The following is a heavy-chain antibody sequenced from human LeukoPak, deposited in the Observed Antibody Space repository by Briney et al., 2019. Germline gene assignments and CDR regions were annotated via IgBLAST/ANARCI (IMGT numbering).Heavy chain of an antibody. D-gene: IGHD4-11*01. V-gene: IGHV1-18*01. J-gene: IGHJ6*03. CDR3: ARGVTTVTTDYYYYMDV. CDR2: ISACNGNT. Sequence: GASVKVSCKASGYTFTSYGISWVRQAPGQGLEWMGWISACNGNTNYAQKLQGRVTMTTDTSTSTAYMEPRSLRSDDTAVYYCARGVTTVTTDYYYYMDVWGKGTTVTVSS. CDR1: GYTFTSYG.